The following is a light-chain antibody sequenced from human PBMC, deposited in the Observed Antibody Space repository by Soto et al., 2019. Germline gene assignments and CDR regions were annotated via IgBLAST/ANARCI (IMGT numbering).Light chain of an antibody. CDR2: GAS. CDR1: QSVSSSY. J-gene: IGKJ3*01. CDR3: HQYGSSPPFT. V-gene: IGKV3-20*01. Sequence: EILLTQSPGTLSLSPGERATLSCRASQSVSSSYLAWYQQKPGQAPRLLIYGASSRATGIPDRFSGSGSGTDFTLTISRLEPDDFAVYYCHQYGSSPPFTFGPGTKVDIK.